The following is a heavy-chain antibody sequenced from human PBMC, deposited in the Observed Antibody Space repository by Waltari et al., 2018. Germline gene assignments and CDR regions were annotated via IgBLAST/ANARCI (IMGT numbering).Heavy chain of an antibody. Sequence: QVQLVQSGAELKKTGASVKVSCTAFGYTFTAYDLHWLRQAPGQGLEWMGSINPTSGDTKYAQTFQGRIPMTRDRSVSSAYMELSSLRSDDTAIYYCAKQSQQLVRYGMDVWGQGTTVTVSS. CDR1: GYTFTAYD. D-gene: IGHD2-2*01. CDR2: INPTSGDT. V-gene: IGHV1-2*02. J-gene: IGHJ6*02. CDR3: AKQSQQLVRYGMDV.